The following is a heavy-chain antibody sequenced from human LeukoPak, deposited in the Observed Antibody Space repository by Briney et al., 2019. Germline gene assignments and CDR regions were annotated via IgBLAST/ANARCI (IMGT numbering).Heavy chain of an antibody. CDR2: ISSNGGST. J-gene: IGHJ4*02. CDR1: GFTFSSYA. V-gene: IGHV3-64D*06. Sequence: SGGSLRLSCSASGFTFSSYAMHWVREAPGKGLEYVSAISSNGGSTYYAASVKGSFTISRDNSKNTLYLQMSSLRAEDTAVYYCVILQQWRVDYWGQGTLVTVSS. D-gene: IGHD6-19*01. CDR3: VILQQWRVDY.